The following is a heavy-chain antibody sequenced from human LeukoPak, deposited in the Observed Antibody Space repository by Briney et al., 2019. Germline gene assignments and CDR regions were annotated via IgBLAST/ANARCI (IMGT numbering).Heavy chain of an antibody. CDR3: ARGRQSWFDP. J-gene: IGHJ5*02. V-gene: IGHV1-2*02. Sequence: ASVKLSCKASGYTFTGYYIHWVRQAPGQGLEWMGWINPNSGGTNCAQKFQGRVTMTRDTSISTAYMELSRLRSDDTAVYYCARGRQSWFDPWGQGTLVTVSS. CDR1: GYTFTGYY. CDR2: INPNSGGT. D-gene: IGHD4-11*01.